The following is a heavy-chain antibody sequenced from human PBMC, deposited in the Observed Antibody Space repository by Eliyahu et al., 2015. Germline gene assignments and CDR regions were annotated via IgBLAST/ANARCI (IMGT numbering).Heavy chain of an antibody. J-gene: IGHJ4*02. V-gene: IGHV3-74*01. Sequence: EVQLVESGGGLVQPGGSLRLSCAASGFTFSSYWMHWVRQTPGKGLVWVSRINSDGSTSNYADSVKGRFTISRDNAKNTLYLQMNSLRAEDTAVYYCATSRTFDYWGQGTLVTVSS. CDR3: ATSRTFDY. CDR2: INSDGSTS. CDR1: GFTFSSYW.